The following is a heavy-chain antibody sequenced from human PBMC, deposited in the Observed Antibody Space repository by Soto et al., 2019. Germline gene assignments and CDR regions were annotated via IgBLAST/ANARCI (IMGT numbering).Heavy chain of an antibody. CDR3: AKAGWLGWFDP. CDR2: MNPKNGNT. J-gene: IGHJ5*02. D-gene: IGHD1-1*01. Sequence: QATGQGLEWMGWMNPKNGNTGYAQKFQGRVTMTRNTSITTAYMELSSLRSEDTAVYYCAKAGWLGWFDPWGQGTLVTVYS. V-gene: IGHV1-8*01.